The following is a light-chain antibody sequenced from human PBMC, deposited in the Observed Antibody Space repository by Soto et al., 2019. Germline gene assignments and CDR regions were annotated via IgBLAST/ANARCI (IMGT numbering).Light chain of an antibody. CDR3: SSYTSSTSLLI. Sequence: QSALTPPASVSASPGQSITISCIGTYSDIGGYKHVSWYQQHPGKAPKLIIYDASSRPSGISNRFSASKSASTASLTISGLQADDEADYYCSSYTSSTSLLIFGAGTKVTVL. V-gene: IGLV2-14*03. CDR1: YSDIGGYKH. J-gene: IGLJ1*01. CDR2: DAS.